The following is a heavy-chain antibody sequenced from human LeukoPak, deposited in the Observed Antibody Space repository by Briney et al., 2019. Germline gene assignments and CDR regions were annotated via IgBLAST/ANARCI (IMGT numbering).Heavy chain of an antibody. D-gene: IGHD1-26*01. CDR3: AKVLVGATGRGFGY. J-gene: IGHJ4*02. CDR1: GVTFSNYA. CDR2: LSSSGPGT. Sequence: GGSLRLSCAASGVTFSNYAMSWVREAPGKGLEGVSTLSSSGPGTYYADSVKVRFTISRDNSKNPLYLQLKSLRAEATAVHYCAKVLVGATGRGFGYWGQGTLVTVSS. V-gene: IGHV3-23*01.